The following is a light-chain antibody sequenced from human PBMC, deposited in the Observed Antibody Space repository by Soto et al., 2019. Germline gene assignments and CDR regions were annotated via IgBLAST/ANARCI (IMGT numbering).Light chain of an antibody. V-gene: IGLV1-40*01. J-gene: IGLJ3*02. CDR3: QYYDSSLSGWV. CDR1: SSNIGAGYG. Sequence: QSVLTQPPSVSGAPGQRVTISCTGSSSNIGAGYGVHWYQQLPGTAPKLLIYGNSNRPSGVPHRFSGSKSGTSASLAITGLQAEDEADYYCQYYDSSLSGWVFGGGTKLTVL. CDR2: GNS.